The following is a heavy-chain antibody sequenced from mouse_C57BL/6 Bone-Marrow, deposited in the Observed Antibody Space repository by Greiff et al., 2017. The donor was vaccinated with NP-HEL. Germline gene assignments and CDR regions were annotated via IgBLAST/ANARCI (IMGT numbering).Heavy chain of an antibody. V-gene: IGHV1-50*01. CDR3: ARHYYGSSLWYFDV. Sequence: QVQLQQPGAELVKPGASVKLSCKASGYTFTSYWMQWVNQRPGQGLEWIGEIDPSDSYTNYNQKFKGKATLTVDTSSSTAYMQLSSLTSEDSAVYYCARHYYGSSLWYFDVWGTGTTVTVSS. J-gene: IGHJ1*03. D-gene: IGHD1-1*01. CDR1: GYTFTSYW. CDR2: IDPSDSYT.